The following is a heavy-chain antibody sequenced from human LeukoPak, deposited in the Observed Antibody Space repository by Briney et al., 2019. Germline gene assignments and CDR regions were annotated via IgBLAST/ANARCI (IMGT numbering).Heavy chain of an antibody. D-gene: IGHD5-24*01. CDR3: TRGGYNPLGY. CDR2: IRSKANSYAT. V-gene: IGHV3-73*01. Sequence: PGGSLRLSCAASGFTFSGSAMHWVRQASGKGLEWVGRIRSKANSYATAYAASVKGRFTISRDDSKNTAYLQMNSLKTEDTAVYYCTRGGYNPLGYWGQGTLVTVSS. CDR1: GFTFSGSA. J-gene: IGHJ4*02.